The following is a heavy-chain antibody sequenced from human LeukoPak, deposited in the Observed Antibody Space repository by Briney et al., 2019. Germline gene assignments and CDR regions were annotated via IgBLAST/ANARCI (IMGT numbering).Heavy chain of an antibody. V-gene: IGHV3-21*01. CDR2: ISSRGDDW. J-gene: IGHJ4*02. Sequence: GGSLRLSCAASGFAFSTYDMHWVRQAPGKGLEWVSSISSRGDDWYYADSVKGRFTISRDNAENSLYLQMNSLRAEDTAVYYCARDGGRFLEWLLSYYFDYWGQGALVTVSS. D-gene: IGHD3-3*01. CDR3: ARDGGRFLEWLLSYYFDY. CDR1: GFAFSTYD.